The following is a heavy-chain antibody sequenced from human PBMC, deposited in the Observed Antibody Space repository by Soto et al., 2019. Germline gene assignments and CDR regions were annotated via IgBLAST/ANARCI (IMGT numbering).Heavy chain of an antibody. CDR2: INHSGST. D-gene: IGHD3-10*01. J-gene: IGHJ6*02. CDR1: SVSCSGYY. V-gene: IGHV4-34*01. Sequence: TLALSCAVYSVSCSGYYWRWIRQPPGKGLEWIGEINHSGSTNYNPSLKSRVTISVDTSKNQFSLKLSSVTAADTAVYYCARQRIITMVRGVNLYYYYYGMDVWGQGTTVTASS. CDR3: ARQRIITMVRGVNLYYYYYGMDV.